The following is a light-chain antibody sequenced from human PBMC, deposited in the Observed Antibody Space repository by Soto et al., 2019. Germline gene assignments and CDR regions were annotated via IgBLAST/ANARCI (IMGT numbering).Light chain of an antibody. CDR2: RAS. CDR3: QHYGETPIT. J-gene: IGKJ5*01. CDR1: QSVSSR. Sequence: EIVLTQSPGTLSVSPGGRATLSCRASQSVSSRLAWYQHRPGQSPRLLISRASMRASGVPVRFSGSGSGTDFTLTISRLQPEDFAVYYCQHYGETPITFGLGTRLEIK. V-gene: IGKV3-20*01.